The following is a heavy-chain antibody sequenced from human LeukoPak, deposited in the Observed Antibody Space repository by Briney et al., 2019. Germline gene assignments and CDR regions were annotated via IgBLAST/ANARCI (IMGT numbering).Heavy chain of an antibody. D-gene: IGHD1-26*01. CDR2: IKQDGSEK. CDR3: ARDKVVGASRFEY. J-gene: IGHJ4*02. CDR1: GFTFSSYW. V-gene: IGHV3-7*01. Sequence: PGGSLRLSCAASGFTFSSYWMSWVRQAPGKGLEWVANIKQDGSEKNYVDSVKGRFTISRDNAKNLVYLQLNSLRVEDTAVYYCARDKVVGASRFEYWGQGTQVMVSS.